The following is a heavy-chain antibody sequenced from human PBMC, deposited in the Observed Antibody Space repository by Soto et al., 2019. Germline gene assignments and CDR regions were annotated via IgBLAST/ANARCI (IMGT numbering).Heavy chain of an antibody. CDR3: ARGWGRIFDY. CDR2: INQFGSI. D-gene: IGHD7-27*01. Sequence: QVQLQQWGAGLLKPSETLSLTCAVHGGLISGYYWNWIRQPPGKGLEWIGEINQFGSINYNPSLKSRVTISVDTSKNQFSLNLSSVTAEDTAVYYCARGWGRIFDYWGQGSLVTVSS. J-gene: IGHJ4*02. CDR1: GGLISGYY. V-gene: IGHV4-34*01.